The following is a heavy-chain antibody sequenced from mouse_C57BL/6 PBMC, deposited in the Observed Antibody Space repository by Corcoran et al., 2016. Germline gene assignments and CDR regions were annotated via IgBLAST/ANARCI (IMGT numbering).Heavy chain of an antibody. J-gene: IGHJ1*03. D-gene: IGHD1-1*01. Sequence: QVTLKESGPGILQSSQTLSLTCSFSGFSLSTSGMGVSWIRQPSGKGLEWLAHIYWDDDNRSNPSLKSRLTTSKDTSRNQLFLKITSVDTADTATYYCARRGATVVARYFDVWGTGTTVTVSS. CDR3: ARRGATVVARYFDV. CDR2: IYWDDDN. CDR1: GFSLSTSGMG. V-gene: IGHV8-12*01.